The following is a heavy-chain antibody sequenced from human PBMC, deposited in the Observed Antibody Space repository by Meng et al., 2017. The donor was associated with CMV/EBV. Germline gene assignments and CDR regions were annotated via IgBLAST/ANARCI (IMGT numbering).Heavy chain of an antibody. CDR2: IYYSGST. V-gene: IGHV4-39*07. CDR1: GGSISSSSYY. D-gene: IGHD3-22*01. J-gene: IGHJ6*02. CDR3: ARDLYYDSSGYYNLAGYYYGMDV. Sequence: SETLSLTCTVSGGSISSSSYYWGWIRQPPGKGLEWIGSIYYSGSTYYNPSLKSRVTISVDTSKNQFSLKLSSVTAADTAVYYCARDLYYDSSGYYNLAGYYYGMDVWGQGITVTVSS.